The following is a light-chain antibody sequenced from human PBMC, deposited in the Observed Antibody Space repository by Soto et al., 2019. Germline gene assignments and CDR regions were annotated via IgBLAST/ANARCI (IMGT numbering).Light chain of an antibody. V-gene: IGKV3-11*01. CDR1: QSVSRY. CDR3: QQRANWPWT. CDR2: DTS. Sequence: EIALTQSPATLSLSPGERATLSCRASQSVSRYLAWYQQIPGQAPRLLIYDTSNWATGTPARFSGNGSGTDFTLTISSLEDEDFAVYYCQQRANWPWTFGQGTQLQIK. J-gene: IGKJ2*02.